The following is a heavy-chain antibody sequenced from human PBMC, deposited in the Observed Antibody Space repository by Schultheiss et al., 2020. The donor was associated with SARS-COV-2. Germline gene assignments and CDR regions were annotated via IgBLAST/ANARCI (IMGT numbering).Heavy chain of an antibody. CDR1: GFSFSSYA. V-gene: IGHV3-30*04. CDR2: ISYDGSNK. J-gene: IGHJ3*01. CDR3: AREIQNVFGDALDF. Sequence: GGSLRLSCAASGFSFSSYAMHWVRQAPGKGLEWVAVISYDGSNKYYADSVKGRFTISRDNSKNTLYLQMNSLRAEDTAIYYCAREIQNVFGDALDFWGQGLVVTVSS. D-gene: IGHD3-3*01.